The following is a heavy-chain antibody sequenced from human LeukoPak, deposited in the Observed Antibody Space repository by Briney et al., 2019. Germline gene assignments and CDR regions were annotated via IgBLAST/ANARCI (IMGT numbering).Heavy chain of an antibody. CDR1: GFTFSSYA. CDR2: ISGSGGST. D-gene: IGHD1-26*01. V-gene: IGHV3-23*01. Sequence: GGSLRLSCAASGFTFSSYAMNWVRQAPGKGLEWVSAISGSGGSTYYADSVKGRFTISRDNSKNTLYLQMNSLRAEDTAVYYCAKDTDKWGLRYFDYWGQGTLVTVSS. J-gene: IGHJ4*02. CDR3: AKDTDKWGLRYFDY.